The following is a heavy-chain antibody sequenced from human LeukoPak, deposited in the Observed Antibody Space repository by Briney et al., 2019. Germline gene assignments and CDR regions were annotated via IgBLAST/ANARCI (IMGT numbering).Heavy chain of an antibody. CDR2: IKQDGSEK. V-gene: IGHV3-7*01. D-gene: IGHD1-7*01. CDR1: GFTFSSYW. J-gene: IGHJ6*03. Sequence: GSLRLSCAASGFTFSSYWMSWVRQAPGKGLEWVANIKQDGSEKYYVDSVKGRFTISRDNAKNSLYLQMNSLRAEDTAVYYCARDARITGTTIEGRYNYYYMDVWGKGTTVTVSS. CDR3: ARDARITGTTIEGRYNYYYMDV.